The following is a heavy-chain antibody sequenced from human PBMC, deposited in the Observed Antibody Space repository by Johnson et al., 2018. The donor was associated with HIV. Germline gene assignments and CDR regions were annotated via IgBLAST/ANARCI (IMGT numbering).Heavy chain of an antibody. CDR3: ARDFGYSSCLYRDDAFDI. Sequence: VQLVESGGGLVQPGGSLRLSCAASGFTFSSYWMSWVRQAPGKGLEWVANIKQDGSEKYYVDSVKGRFTISRDNAKNSLYLQMNSLRAEDTAVYYCARDFGYSSCLYRDDAFDIWGQGTMVTVSS. CDR2: IKQDGSEK. D-gene: IGHD6-19*01. J-gene: IGHJ3*02. CDR1: GFTFSSYW. V-gene: IGHV3-7*01.